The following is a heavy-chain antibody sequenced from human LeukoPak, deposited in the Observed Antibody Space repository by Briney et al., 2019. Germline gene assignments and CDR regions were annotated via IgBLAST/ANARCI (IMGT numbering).Heavy chain of an antibody. D-gene: IGHD6-19*01. CDR3: ARYSSGWFDAFDI. J-gene: IGHJ3*02. CDR1: GGSISSYY. V-gene: IGHV4-59*08. Sequence: ASETPSLTCTVSGGSISSYYWSWIRQPPGKGLEWIGYIYYSGSTNYNPSLKSRVTISVDTSKNQFSLKLSSVTAADTAVYYCARYSSGWFDAFDIWGQGTMVTVSS. CDR2: IYYSGST.